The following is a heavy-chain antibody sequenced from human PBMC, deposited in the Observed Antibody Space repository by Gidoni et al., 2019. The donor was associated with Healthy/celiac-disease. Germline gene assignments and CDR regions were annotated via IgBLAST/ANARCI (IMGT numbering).Heavy chain of an antibody. CDR1: GGTFSSYA. V-gene: IGHV1-69*04. CDR2: IIPILGIA. J-gene: IGHJ6*02. CDR3: ARDLGIAARPVGDLGYYGMDV. D-gene: IGHD6-6*01. Sequence: QVQLVQSGAEVKKPGSSVKVSCKASGGTFSSYAISWVRQAPGQGLEWMGRIIPILGIANYAQKFQGRVTITADKSTSTAYMERSSLRSEDTAVYYCARDLGIAARPVGDLGYYGMDVWGQGTTVTVSS.